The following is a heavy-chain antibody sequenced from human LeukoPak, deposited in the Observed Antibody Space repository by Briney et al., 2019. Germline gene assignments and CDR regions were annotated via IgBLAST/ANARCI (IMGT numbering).Heavy chain of an antibody. J-gene: IGHJ4*02. Sequence: APVKVSCKASGYTFTSYAMHWVRQAPGQRLEWMGWINAGNGNTKYSQKFQGRVTITRDTSASTAYMELSSLRSDDTAVYYCARDSYILTGYLFDYWGQGTLVTVSS. CDR3: ARDSYILTGYLFDY. CDR1: GYTFTSYA. CDR2: INAGNGNT. D-gene: IGHD3-9*01. V-gene: IGHV1-3*01.